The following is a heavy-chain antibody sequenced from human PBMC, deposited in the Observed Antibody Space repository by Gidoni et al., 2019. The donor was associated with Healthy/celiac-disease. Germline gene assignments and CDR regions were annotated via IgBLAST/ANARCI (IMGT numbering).Heavy chain of an antibody. V-gene: IGHV3-21*01. J-gene: IGHJ4*02. CDR2: MSGSSSYI. D-gene: IGHD2-15*01. Sequence: EVQLVESGGGLVKPGGSLRLSCAASGFTFSSYSMNWVRQAPGKGLEWVSSMSGSSSYIYYADSVKGRFTISRDNAKNSLDLQMNSLRAEDTAVYYCAPHCSGGSCYSLGGEDGADDYWGQGTLVTVSS. CDR1: GFTFSSYS. CDR3: APHCSGGSCYSLGGEDGADDY.